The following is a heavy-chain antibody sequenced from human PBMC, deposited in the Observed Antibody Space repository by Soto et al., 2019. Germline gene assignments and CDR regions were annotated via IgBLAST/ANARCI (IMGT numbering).Heavy chain of an antibody. CDR2: IYPGDSDT. D-gene: IGHD3-10*01. Sequence: LGESLKISCKGSGYSFTSYWIGWVRQMPGKGLEWMGIIYPGDSDTRYSPSFQGQVTISADKSISTAYLQWSSLKASDTAMYYCARHQISYYYGSGSPFDYWGQGTLVTVSS. CDR1: GYSFTSYW. V-gene: IGHV5-51*01. J-gene: IGHJ4*02. CDR3: ARHQISYYYGSGSPFDY.